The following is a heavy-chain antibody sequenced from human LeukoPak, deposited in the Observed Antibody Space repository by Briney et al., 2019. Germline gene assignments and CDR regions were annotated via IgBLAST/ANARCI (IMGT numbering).Heavy chain of an antibody. CDR3: ARVDRYHYYLDV. CDR2: IMPLFNTA. Sequence: ASVKVSCKASGGTFSSYSITWVRQAPGQGLEWMGGIMPLFNTANYAQQSQGRVTITTDESTSTAYVELSSLRFEDTAMYYCARVDRYHYYLDVWGKGTTVTVSS. V-gene: IGHV1-69*05. J-gene: IGHJ6*03. CDR1: GGTFSSYS.